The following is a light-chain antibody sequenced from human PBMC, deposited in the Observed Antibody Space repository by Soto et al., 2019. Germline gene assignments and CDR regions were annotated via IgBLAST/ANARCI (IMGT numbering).Light chain of an antibody. CDR2: KSS. CDR3: QQYNSYFFA. J-gene: IGKJ3*01. Sequence: DIQMTESPSTLSASVGHRVTITCRASQSISSCMAWYQQKPGKAPKLLIHKSSSLESGVPSRLSGSGSGTEFTLTISSMQPDVFENYYFQQYNSYFFAFGPGTKVDI. V-gene: IGKV1-5*03. CDR1: QSISSC.